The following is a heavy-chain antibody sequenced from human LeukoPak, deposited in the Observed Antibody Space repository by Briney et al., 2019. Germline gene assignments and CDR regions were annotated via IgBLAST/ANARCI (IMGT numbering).Heavy chain of an antibody. V-gene: IGHV3-53*01. CDR1: GFTVSSNY. J-gene: IGHJ4*02. Sequence: GGSLRLSCAASGFTVSSNYMSWVRQAPGKGLEWVSDIYSGGSTYYADSVKGRFTISRDNSKNTLYLQMNSLRAEDTAVYYCARVWGADIVVVPAAIPPDYWGQGTLVTVSS. CDR2: IYSGGST. D-gene: IGHD2-2*01. CDR3: ARVWGADIVVVPAAIPPDY.